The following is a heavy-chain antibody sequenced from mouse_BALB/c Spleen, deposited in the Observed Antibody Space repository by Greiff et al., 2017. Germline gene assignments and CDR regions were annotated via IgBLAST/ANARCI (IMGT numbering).Heavy chain of an antibody. Sequence: EVMLVESGGGLVKPGGSLKLSCAASGFTFSSYAMSWVRQTPEKRLEWVASISSGGSTYYPDSVKGRFTISRDNARNILYLQMSSLRSEDTAMYYCARGDDGYYDFAYWGQGTLVTVSA. J-gene: IGHJ3*01. V-gene: IGHV5-6-5*01. CDR2: ISSGGST. CDR1: GFTFSSYA. CDR3: ARGDDGYYDFAY. D-gene: IGHD2-3*01.